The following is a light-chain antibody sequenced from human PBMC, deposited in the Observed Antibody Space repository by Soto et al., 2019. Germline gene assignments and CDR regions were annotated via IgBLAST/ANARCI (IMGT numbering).Light chain of an antibody. CDR1: SNDVGAYNY. V-gene: IGLV2-11*01. CDR2: DVS. CDR3: CSYAGSGVV. J-gene: IGLJ2*01. Sequence: QSVLTQPRSVSGSPGQSVTISRTGTSNDVGAYNYVSWYQQHPGKAPKLMVHDVSERPSGVPGRFSGSKSGNTASLTISGLQAEDEADYYCCSYAGSGVVFGGGTKLTVL.